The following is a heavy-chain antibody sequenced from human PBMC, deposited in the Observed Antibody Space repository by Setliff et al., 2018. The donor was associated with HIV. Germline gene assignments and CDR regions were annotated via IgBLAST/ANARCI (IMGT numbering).Heavy chain of an antibody. CDR1: GVPLSDYY. J-gene: IGHJ5*02. CDR3: ASRVYYYDSNNFLREEGFDP. D-gene: IGHD3-22*01. V-gene: IGHV4-34*01. CDR2: VNHNGNI. Sequence: SETLSLTCTLNGVPLSDYYWNWIRQSPGKGLEWIVEVNHNGNINYNQSLKSRVTISIDTSKNQFSLNLTSVTAADTAVYYCASRVYYYDSNNFLREEGFDPWGQGTLVTVSS.